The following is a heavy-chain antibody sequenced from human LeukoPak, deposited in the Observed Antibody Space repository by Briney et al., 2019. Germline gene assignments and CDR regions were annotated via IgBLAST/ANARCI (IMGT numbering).Heavy chain of an antibody. V-gene: IGHV3-23*01. Sequence: GGSLRLSCAASGFTFSSYDMSWVRQAPGKGLEWVSSISASGGSTYYADSVKGRFAISRDYSKNTLYLQMSSLRADDTAIYYCARDLEAPRPGYWGQGTLVTVSS. J-gene: IGHJ4*02. CDR2: ISASGGST. CDR1: GFTFSSYD. CDR3: ARDLEAPRPGY.